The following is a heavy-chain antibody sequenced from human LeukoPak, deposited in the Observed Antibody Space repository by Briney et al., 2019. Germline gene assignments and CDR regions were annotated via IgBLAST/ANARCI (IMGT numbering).Heavy chain of an antibody. CDR2: ISGDGSRT. CDR3: ARDGGHCSSTSCKTASDY. D-gene: IGHD2-2*01. V-gene: IGHV3-23*01. Sequence: PGGSLRLSCAASGFAFVDYAMNWVRQAPGKGLEWVSAISGDGSRTYYIDSVKGRFTISRDTSKNTLYLHLNSLRAEDSAVYYCARDGGHCSSTSCKTASDYWGQGTLVTVSS. J-gene: IGHJ4*02. CDR1: GFAFVDYA.